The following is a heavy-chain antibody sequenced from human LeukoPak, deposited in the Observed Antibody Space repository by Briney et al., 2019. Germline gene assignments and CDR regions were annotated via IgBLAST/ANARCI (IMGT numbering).Heavy chain of an antibody. Sequence: PSQTLSLTCTVSGGSISSGSYYWSWIRQPAGKGLEWIGRIYTSGSTNYNPSLKGRVTMSVDTSKNQFSLKLSSVTAADTAVYYCARAILYGEYYFDYWGQGTLVTVSS. CDR1: GGSISSGSYY. CDR3: ARAILYGEYYFDY. CDR2: IYTSGST. V-gene: IGHV4-61*02. D-gene: IGHD3-10*01. J-gene: IGHJ4*02.